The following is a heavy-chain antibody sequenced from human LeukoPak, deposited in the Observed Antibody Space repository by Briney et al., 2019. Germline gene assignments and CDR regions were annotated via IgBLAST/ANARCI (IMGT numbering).Heavy chain of an antibody. J-gene: IGHJ3*02. CDR2: INPSGGST. Sequence: ASVKVSCKASGYTFTSYYMHWVRQAPGQGLEWMGIINPSGGSTSYAQKFQGRVTMTRDTSTSTVYMELSSLRSEDTAVYYCARGRRSYGDYPRLAFDIWGQGTMVTVSS. D-gene: IGHD4-17*01. CDR3: ARGRRSYGDYPRLAFDI. CDR1: GYTFTSYY. V-gene: IGHV1-46*01.